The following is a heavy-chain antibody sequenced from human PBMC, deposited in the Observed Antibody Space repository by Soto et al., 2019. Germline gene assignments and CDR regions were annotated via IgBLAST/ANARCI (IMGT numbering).Heavy chain of an antibody. Sequence: VGSLRLSCAASGFTFSSYSMNWVRQAPGKGLEWVSSISSSSSYIYYADSVKGRFTISRDNAKNSLYLQMNSLRAEDTAVYYCAREVVAVAGVPCGQRTLVTVSS. D-gene: IGHD6-19*01. J-gene: IGHJ5*02. CDR1: GFTFSSYS. CDR2: ISSSSSYI. V-gene: IGHV3-21*01. CDR3: AREVVAVAGVP.